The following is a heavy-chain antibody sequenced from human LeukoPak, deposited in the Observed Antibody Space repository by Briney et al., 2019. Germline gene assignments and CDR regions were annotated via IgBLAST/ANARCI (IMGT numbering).Heavy chain of an antibody. CDR3: AKSGRYCSGGSCYQEASLDY. D-gene: IGHD2-15*01. J-gene: IGHJ4*02. CDR1: GFTFSSYS. Sequence: GGSLRLSCAASGFTFSSYSMNWVRQAPGKGLEWVSYISSSGSTIYYADSVKGRFTISRDNAKNSLYLQMNTLRAEDTAIYYCAKSGRYCSGGSCYQEASLDYWGQGTLVTVSS. CDR2: ISSSGSTI. V-gene: IGHV3-48*04.